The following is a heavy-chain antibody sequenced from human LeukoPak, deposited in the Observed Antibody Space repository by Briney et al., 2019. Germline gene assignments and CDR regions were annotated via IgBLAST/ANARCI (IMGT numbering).Heavy chain of an antibody. Sequence: SETLSLTCSVSGDSIGSYFWSWIRQPPGKGLEWIAYVHYREKTNYNPSLKSRVTISLDTSKNPISLKLSSVTAADTAVYYCARDRRWELLHAFDIWGQGTVVSVSS. CDR1: GDSIGSYF. CDR2: VHYREKT. CDR3: ARDRRWELLHAFDI. V-gene: IGHV4-59*01. J-gene: IGHJ3*02. D-gene: IGHD1-26*01.